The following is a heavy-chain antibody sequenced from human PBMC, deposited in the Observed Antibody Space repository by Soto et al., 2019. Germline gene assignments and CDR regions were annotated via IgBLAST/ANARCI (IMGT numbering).Heavy chain of an antibody. D-gene: IGHD5-12*01. J-gene: IGHJ4*02. Sequence: GGSLRLSCAASGFTFSSYAMQWVRQAPGKGLEWVAIISYDGRNEDYADSVKGRFTISRDNSMSTLYLQMNSLRPEDTAVYYCAKGRGYSGYFNGETDSWGQGIMVTVSS. CDR2: ISYDGRNE. CDR1: GFTFSSYA. CDR3: AKGRGYSGYFNGETDS. V-gene: IGHV3-30*04.